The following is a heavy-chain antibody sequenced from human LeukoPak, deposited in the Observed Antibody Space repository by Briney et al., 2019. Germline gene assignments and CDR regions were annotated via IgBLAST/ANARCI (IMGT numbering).Heavy chain of an antibody. CDR1: GGSISSSSYY. CDR3: ARRTSVVRGVIANYFDY. J-gene: IGHJ4*02. Sequence: ASETLSLTCTVSGGSISSSSYYWGWIRQPPGKGLEWIGSIYYSGSTYYNPSLKSRVTISVDTSKNQFSLKLSSVTAADTAVYYCARRTSVVRGVIANYFDYWGQGTLVTVSS. D-gene: IGHD3-10*01. V-gene: IGHV4-39*01. CDR2: IYYSGST.